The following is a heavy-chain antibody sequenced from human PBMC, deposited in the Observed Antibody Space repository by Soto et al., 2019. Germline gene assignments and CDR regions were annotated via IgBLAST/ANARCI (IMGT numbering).Heavy chain of an antibody. CDR1: GYTFTSYA. V-gene: IGHV1-3*01. CDR3: ARHEAEPNSRRSVYGMDV. CDR2: INAGNGNT. Sequence: GASVKVSCKASGYTFTSYAMHWVRQAPGQRLEWMGWINAGNGNTKYSQKFQGRVTITRDTSASTAYMELSSLRSEDTAVYYCARHEAEPNSRRSVYGMDVWGQGTTVTVSS. D-gene: IGHD4-4*01. J-gene: IGHJ6*02.